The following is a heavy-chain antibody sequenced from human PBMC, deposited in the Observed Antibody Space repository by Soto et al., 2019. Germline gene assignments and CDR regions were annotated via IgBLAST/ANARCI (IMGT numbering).Heavy chain of an antibody. Sequence: QVQLVQSGAEVKKPGSSVKVSCKASGGTFSSYAISWVRQAPGQGLEWMGGIIPIFGTANYAQKFQGRVTITADESTSTAYMELSSLRSEDTAVYYCARGSLGPRVYDYGYYVRYYGMDVWGQGTTVTVSS. D-gene: IGHD4-17*01. CDR2: IIPIFGTA. J-gene: IGHJ6*02. CDR3: ARGSLGPRVYDYGYYVRYYGMDV. CDR1: GGTFSSYA. V-gene: IGHV1-69*12.